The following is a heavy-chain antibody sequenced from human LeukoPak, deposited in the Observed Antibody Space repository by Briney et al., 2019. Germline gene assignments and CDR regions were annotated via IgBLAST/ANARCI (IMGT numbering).Heavy chain of an antibody. Sequence: GGSLRLSCAASGFTFNSYSMDWVRQAPGKGLEWVSSISSSSSYIYYADSVKGRFTISRDNSKNTLYLQMNSLRAEDTAVYYCARIACTGGSCRQYYYYGMDVWGQGTTVTVSS. CDR3: ARIACTGGSCRQYYYYGMDV. CDR1: GFTFNSYS. D-gene: IGHD2-15*01. J-gene: IGHJ6*02. CDR2: ISSSSSYI. V-gene: IGHV3-21*01.